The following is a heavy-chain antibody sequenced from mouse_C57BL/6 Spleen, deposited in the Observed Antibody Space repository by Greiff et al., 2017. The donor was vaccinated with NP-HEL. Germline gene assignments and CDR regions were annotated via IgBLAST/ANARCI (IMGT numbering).Heavy chain of an antibody. CDR1: GYSFTSYY. V-gene: IGHV1-66*01. D-gene: IGHD1-1*01. J-gene: IGHJ1*03. Sequence: QVQLQQSGPELVKPGASVKISCKASGYSFTSYYIHWVKQRPGQGLEWIGWIYPGSGNTKYNEKFKGKATLTADTSSSTAYMQLSSLTSEDSAVYYCARSDYYGSLSYLYFDVWGTGTTVTVSS. CDR3: ARSDYYGSLSYLYFDV. CDR2: IYPGSGNT.